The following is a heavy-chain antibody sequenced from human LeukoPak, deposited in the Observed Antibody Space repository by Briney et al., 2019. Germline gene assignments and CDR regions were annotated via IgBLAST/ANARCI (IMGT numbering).Heavy chain of an antibody. J-gene: IGHJ4*02. D-gene: IGHD1-7*01. CDR3: ARWEIRGTAHQLDY. Sequence: GGSLRLSCAASGFTLSSHWMSWVRQAPGKGLEWVANIKQDGSEKYYVDSVKGRFTISRDDAKNSMYLQMNSLRAEDTAVYYCARWEIRGTAHQLDYWGQGTLVTVSS. V-gene: IGHV3-7*01. CDR2: IKQDGSEK. CDR1: GFTLSSHW.